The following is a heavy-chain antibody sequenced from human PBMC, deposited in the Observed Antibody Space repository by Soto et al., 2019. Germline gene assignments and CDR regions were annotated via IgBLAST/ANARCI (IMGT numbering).Heavy chain of an antibody. CDR2: IGTAGDT. CDR1: GFTFSNYD. CDR3: ILTGYPYDPFDP. Sequence: PGGSLRLSFAASGFTFSNYDMHWVRQVTGKGLEWVSTIGTAGDTYYPGSVKGRFTISRENAKNSLYLQMNSLRAEDTAVYYDILTGYPYDPFDPWGQGTLVTVSS. V-gene: IGHV3-13*01. D-gene: IGHD3-9*01. J-gene: IGHJ5*02.